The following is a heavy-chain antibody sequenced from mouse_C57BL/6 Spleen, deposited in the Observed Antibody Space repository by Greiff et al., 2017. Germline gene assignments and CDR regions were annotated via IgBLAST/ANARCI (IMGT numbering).Heavy chain of an antibody. CDR2: IDPETGGT. D-gene: IGHD2-10*01. J-gene: IGHJ2*01. V-gene: IGHV1-15*01. CDR1: GYTFTDYE. Sequence: VQRVESGAELVRPGASVTLSCKASGYTFTDYEMHWVKQTPVHGLEWIGAIDPETGGTAYNQKFKGKAILTADKSSSTAYMELRSLTSEDSAVYYCTRGGPYFYFDYWGQGTTLTVSS. CDR3: TRGGPYFYFDY.